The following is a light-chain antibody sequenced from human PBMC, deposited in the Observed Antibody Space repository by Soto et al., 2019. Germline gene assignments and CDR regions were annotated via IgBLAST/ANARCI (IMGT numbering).Light chain of an antibody. CDR3: GTWDSGLSAGV. CDR1: NSNIGKSF. CDR2: DNN. Sequence: QSVLTQPPSVSAAPGQKVTISCSGGNSNIGKSFVSWYQQLPGTAPKLLIYDNNKRPSGIPDRFSGSKSGTSATLGITGLQTGDEADYYCGTWDSGLSAGVFGGGTKLTVL. J-gene: IGLJ2*01. V-gene: IGLV1-51*01.